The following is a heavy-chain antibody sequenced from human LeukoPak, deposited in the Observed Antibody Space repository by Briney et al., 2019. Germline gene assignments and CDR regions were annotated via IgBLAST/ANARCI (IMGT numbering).Heavy chain of an antibody. V-gene: IGHV1-8*01. CDR3: ASARSDYDLSKYYFDY. J-gene: IGHJ4*02. CDR2: MNPNSGNT. D-gene: IGHD5-12*01. Sequence: ASVKVSCKASGYTFTSYDINWVRQATGQGLEWMGWMNPNSGNTHCAQRFQGRVTMTRNTSINTAYMELSSLSSDDTAVYFCASARSDYDLSKYYFDYWGQGTPVTVSS. CDR1: GYTFTSYD.